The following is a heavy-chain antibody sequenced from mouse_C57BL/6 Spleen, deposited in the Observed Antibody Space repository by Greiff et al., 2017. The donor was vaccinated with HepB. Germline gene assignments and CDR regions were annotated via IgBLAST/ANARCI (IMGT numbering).Heavy chain of an antibody. J-gene: IGHJ1*03. D-gene: IGHD2-4*01. CDR2: IYPRDGST. V-gene: IGHV1-78*01. CDR1: GYTFTDHT. CDR3: ARNYDAPLWYFDV. Sequence: VQLQQSDAELVKPGASVKISCKVSGYTFTDHTIHWMKQRPEQGLEWIGYIYPRDGSTKYNEKFKGKATLTADKSSSTAYMQLNSLTSEDSAVYFFARNYDAPLWYFDVWGTGTTVTVSS.